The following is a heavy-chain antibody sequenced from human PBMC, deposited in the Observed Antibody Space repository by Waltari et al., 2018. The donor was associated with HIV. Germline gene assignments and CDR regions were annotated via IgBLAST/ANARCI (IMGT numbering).Heavy chain of an antibody. D-gene: IGHD1-1*01. CDR1: GFTFSNYD. CDR2: IGTAGDT. J-gene: IGHJ6*02. Sequence: EVQLVESGGGLVQHGGSLRLSCAASGFTFSNYDMHWVRQATGKGLELVSGIGTAGDTYYPGSVKGRFTISRENAKNSLHLQMNSLRAGDTAVYYCVRICKLNCYYYYGMDVWGQGTTVTVSS. CDR3: VRICKLNCYYYYGMDV. V-gene: IGHV3-13*01.